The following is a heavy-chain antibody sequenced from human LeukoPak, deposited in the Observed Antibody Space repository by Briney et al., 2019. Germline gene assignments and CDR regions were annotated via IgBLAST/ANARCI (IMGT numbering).Heavy chain of an antibody. V-gene: IGHV4-59*01. J-gene: IGHJ4*02. Sequence: SETLSLTCTVSGGSISSYYWSWIRQPPGKGLEWIGYIYYSGSTNYNPSLESRVTISVDTSKNQFSLKLSSVTAADTAVYYCARGDPGTFDYWGQGTLVTVSS. CDR2: IYYSGST. CDR3: ARGDPGTFDY. D-gene: IGHD1-1*01. CDR1: GGSISSYY.